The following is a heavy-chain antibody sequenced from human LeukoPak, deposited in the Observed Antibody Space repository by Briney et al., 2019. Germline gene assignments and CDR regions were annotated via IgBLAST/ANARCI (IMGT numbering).Heavy chain of an antibody. J-gene: IGHJ4*02. D-gene: IGHD1-1*01. CDR3: ARGFRLELDY. CDR1: GFTFSSYS. CDR2: ISSSSSYI. V-gene: IGHV3-21*04. Sequence: GGSLRLSCAASGFTFSSYSMNWVRQAPGKGLEWVSSISSSSSYIYYADSVKGRFTISRDNAKNSLYLQMNSLRAEDTALYYCARGFRLELDYWGQGTLVTVSS.